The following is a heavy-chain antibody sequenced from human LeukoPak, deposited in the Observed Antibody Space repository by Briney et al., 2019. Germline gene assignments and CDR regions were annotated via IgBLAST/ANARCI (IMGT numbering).Heavy chain of an antibody. CDR2: ISSSSSYI. D-gene: IGHD5-18*01. Sequence: GGSLRLSCAASGFTFSSYSMNWVRQAPGKGLEWVSSISSSSSYIYYADSVKGRFTISRDNAKNSLYLQMNSLRAEDTAVYYCARVGYSYGYEADYWGQGTLVTVSS. CDR1: GFTFSSYS. J-gene: IGHJ4*02. CDR3: ARVGYSYGYEADY. V-gene: IGHV3-21*01.